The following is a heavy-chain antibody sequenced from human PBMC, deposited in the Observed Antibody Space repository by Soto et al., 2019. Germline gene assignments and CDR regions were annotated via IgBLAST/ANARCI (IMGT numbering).Heavy chain of an antibody. J-gene: IGHJ6*02. CDR2: ISSSSSYI. D-gene: IGHD2-15*01. CDR1: GFTFSSYS. V-gene: IGHV3-21*01. Sequence: GGSLRLSCAASGFTFSSYSMNWVRQAPGKGLEWVSSISSSSSYIYYADSVKGRFTISRDNAKNSLYLQMNSLRAEDTAVYYCARVVVVAAGIYYYYGMDVWGQGTTVTVSS. CDR3: ARVVVVAAGIYYYYGMDV.